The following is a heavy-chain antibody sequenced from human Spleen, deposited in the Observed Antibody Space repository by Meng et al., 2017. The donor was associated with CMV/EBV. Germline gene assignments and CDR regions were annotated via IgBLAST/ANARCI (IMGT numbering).Heavy chain of an antibody. CDR3: ATPVRYNTSWGGYPPFDF. V-gene: IGHV1-69*06. D-gene: IGHD5-12*01. J-gene: IGHJ4*02. CDR1: TFNNYA. Sequence: TFNNYAMSWVRQSPGQGLEWMGGIIAVDGTTKYAEEFRDRVTITADKSTSTAYMELSSLRSEDTALYYCATPVRYNTSWGGYPPFDFWGQGTLVTVSS. CDR2: IIAVDGTT.